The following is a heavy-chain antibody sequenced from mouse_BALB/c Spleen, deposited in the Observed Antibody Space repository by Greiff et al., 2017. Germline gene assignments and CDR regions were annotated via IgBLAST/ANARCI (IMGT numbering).Heavy chain of an antibody. D-gene: IGHD4-1*01. CDR2: ISYSGST. Sequence: EVKVVESGPSLVKPSQTLSLTCSVTGDSITSGYWNWIRKFPGNKLEYMGYISYSGSTYYNPSLKSRISITRDTSKNQYYLQLNSVTTEDTATYYCGRYWDYAMDYWGQGTSVTVSS. J-gene: IGHJ4*01. V-gene: IGHV3-8*02. CDR3: GRYWDYAMDY. CDR1: GDSITSGY.